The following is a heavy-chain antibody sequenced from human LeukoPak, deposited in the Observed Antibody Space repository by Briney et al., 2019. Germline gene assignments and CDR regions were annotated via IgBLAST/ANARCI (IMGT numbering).Heavy chain of an antibody. D-gene: IGHD7-27*01. V-gene: IGHV4-4*07. J-gene: IGHJ4*02. CDR3: AREASTGDLDY. CDR1: GGSISSYY. Sequence: SETLSLTCTVSGGSISSYYWSWIRQPAGKGLEWIGRIYASGSTDYNPSLKSRVTMSVDTSKNQFSLKLNSVTAADTAVYYCAREASTGDLDYWGQGTLVTVSS. CDR2: IYASGST.